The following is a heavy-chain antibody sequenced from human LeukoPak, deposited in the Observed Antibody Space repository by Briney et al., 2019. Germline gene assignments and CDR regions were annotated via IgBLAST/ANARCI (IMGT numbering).Heavy chain of an antibody. V-gene: IGHV3-74*01. CDR2: ISSDGTST. D-gene: IGHD2-2*01. Sequence: GGSLRLSCAASGFTFGSSYMHWVRQDPGKGLVWVSCISSDGTSTNYADSVKGRFTISRDNPKNTVYLQMNSLRAEDTAVYYCARDVRSSLHSWGQGTLVIVSS. CDR3: ARDVRSSLHS. J-gene: IGHJ4*02. CDR1: GFTFGSSY.